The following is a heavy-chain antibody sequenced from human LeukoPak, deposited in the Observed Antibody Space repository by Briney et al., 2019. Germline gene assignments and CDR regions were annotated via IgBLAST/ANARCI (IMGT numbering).Heavy chain of an antibody. D-gene: IGHD5-24*01. CDR1: GGSLSTYH. CDR3: ARGLRSRDGYNYDYFDD. Sequence: PSETLSLTCTVSGGSLSTYHWSWIRQPPGEGLEWIGKIYYSGSTNYNPSLKSRVTISVDTSKNQFSLKLTSVTAADTAVYYCARGLRSRDGYNYDYFDDWGQGTLVTVSS. CDR2: IYYSGST. V-gene: IGHV4-59*01. J-gene: IGHJ4*02.